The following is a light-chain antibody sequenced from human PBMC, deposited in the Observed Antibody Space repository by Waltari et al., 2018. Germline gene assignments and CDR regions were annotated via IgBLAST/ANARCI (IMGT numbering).Light chain of an antibody. CDR3: QQYNNWPPQRT. CDR2: CAS. J-gene: IGKJ1*01. V-gene: IGKV3-15*01. CDR1: QSVSSN. Sequence: ETVMTQSPATLSVSPGERATLSCRASQSVSSNLAWYQQKPGQAPRLLIYCASTRATGIPARFSGSGSGTEFTLTISSLQSEDFAVYYCQQYNNWPPQRTFGQGTKVEI.